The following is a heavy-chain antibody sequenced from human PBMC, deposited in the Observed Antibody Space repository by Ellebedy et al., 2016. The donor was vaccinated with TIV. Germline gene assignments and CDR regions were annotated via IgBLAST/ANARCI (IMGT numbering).Heavy chain of an antibody. CDR3: ARERYSGSYFDD. V-gene: IGHV3-48*04. D-gene: IGHD1-26*01. CDR1: GFTFSTYD. J-gene: IGHJ4*02. Sequence: GESLKISCAASGFTFSTYDMNWVRQAPGKGLEWVSYISSSGRSKYYADSVKGRYTISRDNADNSLHLHMDSLRAEETAVYYGARERYSGSYFDDWGQGTLVSVSS. CDR2: ISSSGRSK.